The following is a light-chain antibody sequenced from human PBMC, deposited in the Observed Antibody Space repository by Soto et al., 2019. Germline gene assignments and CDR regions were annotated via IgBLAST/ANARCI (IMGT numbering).Light chain of an antibody. CDR1: SSNIGTNY. CDR2: TNN. J-gene: IGLJ2*01. CDR3: AATDDSLGGPV. Sequence: QSVLTQPPSASGSPGQRVTTSCTGSSSNIGTNYVYWYQHLPGAAPNLLIFTNNQRPSGVPDRFSASKSGTSASLAISGLRSEDEGDYYCAATDDSLGGPVFGGGTKVTVL. V-gene: IGLV1-47*02.